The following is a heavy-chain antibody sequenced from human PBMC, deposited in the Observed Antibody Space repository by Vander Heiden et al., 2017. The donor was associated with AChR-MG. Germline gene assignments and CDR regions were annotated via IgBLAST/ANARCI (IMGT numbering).Heavy chain of an antibody. D-gene: IGHD3-3*01. CDR1: GGPISSSSYY. Sequence: QLQLQESGPGLVTPSETLSLTCTVSGGPISSSSYYWGWIRQPPGKGLEWIGSIYYSGSTYYNPSLKSRVTISVDTSKNQFSLKLSSVTAADTAVYYCARRVLRGFWSGTNYFDYWGQGTLVTVSS. J-gene: IGHJ4*02. CDR2: IYYSGST. V-gene: IGHV4-39*01. CDR3: ARRVLRGFWSGTNYFDY.